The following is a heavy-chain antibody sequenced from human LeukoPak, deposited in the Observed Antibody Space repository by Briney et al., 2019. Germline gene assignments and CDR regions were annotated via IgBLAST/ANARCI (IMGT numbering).Heavy chain of an antibody. CDR3: ARDLTGTVTLDY. CDR1: GFTFSRYA. D-gene: IGHD4-11*01. V-gene: IGHV3-30-3*01. Sequence: GGSLRLSCAASGFTFSRYATHWVRQAPAKGLEWVAIISYDGSNKYYADSVKGRFTISRDNSKNMLSLQMNSLRAEDTAFYYCARDLTGTVTLDYWGQGTLVTVSS. J-gene: IGHJ4*02. CDR2: ISYDGSNK.